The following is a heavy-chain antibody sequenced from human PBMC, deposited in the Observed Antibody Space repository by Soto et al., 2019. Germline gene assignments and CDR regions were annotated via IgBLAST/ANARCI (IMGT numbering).Heavy chain of an antibody. CDR3: AREYGNIVATINYYYYGMDV. J-gene: IGHJ6*02. CDR2: INPSGGST. D-gene: IGHD5-12*01. Sequence: GASVKVSCKASGYTFTSYYMHWVRQAPGQGLEWMGIINPSGGSTSYAQKFQGRVTMTRDTSTSTVYMELSSLRSEDTAVYYCAREYGNIVATINYYYYGMDVWGQGTTVTVSS. V-gene: IGHV1-46*01. CDR1: GYTFTSYY.